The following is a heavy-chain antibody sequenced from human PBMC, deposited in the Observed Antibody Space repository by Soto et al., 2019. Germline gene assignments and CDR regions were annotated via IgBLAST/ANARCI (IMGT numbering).Heavy chain of an antibody. J-gene: IGHJ4*02. V-gene: IGHV3-23*01. CDR1: GFTFSSYA. CDR3: AKDNGYYDSSGYYPY. D-gene: IGHD3-22*01. CDR2: ISGSGGST. Sequence: HPGGSLRLSCAASGFTFSSYAMSWVRQAPGKGLEWVSAISGSGGSTYYADSVKGRFTISRDNSKNTLYLQMDSLRAEDTAVYYCAKDNGYYDSSGYYPYWGQGTPVTVSS.